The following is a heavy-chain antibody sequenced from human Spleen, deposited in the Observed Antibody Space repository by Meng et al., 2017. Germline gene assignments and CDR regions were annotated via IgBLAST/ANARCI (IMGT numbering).Heavy chain of an antibody. Sequence: GESLKISCRGSGYSFTTYWIGWVRQMPGKGLEWMGIIYPGDSDTTYSPSFQGQVTISVDKSISTAYLQWSSLKASDTAMYYCARAYYGGNLYYFDYWGQGTLVTVSS. CDR2: IYPGDSDT. CDR1: GYSFTTYW. V-gene: IGHV5-51*01. D-gene: IGHD4-23*01. J-gene: IGHJ4*02. CDR3: ARAYYGGNLYYFDY.